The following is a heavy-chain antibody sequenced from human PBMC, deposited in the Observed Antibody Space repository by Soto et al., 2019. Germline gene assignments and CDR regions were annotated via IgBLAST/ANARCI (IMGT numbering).Heavy chain of an antibody. V-gene: IGHV3-23*01. J-gene: IGHJ4*02. CDR3: AKDDNYDILTGYSYFDY. CDR1: GFTFSSYA. D-gene: IGHD3-9*01. Sequence: GGSLRLSCAASGFTFSSYAMSWVRQAPGKGLEWVSAISGSGGSTYYADSVKGRFTISRDNSKNTLYLQMNSLRAEDTAVYYCAKDDNYDILTGYSYFDYWGQGTLVTVSS. CDR2: ISGSGGST.